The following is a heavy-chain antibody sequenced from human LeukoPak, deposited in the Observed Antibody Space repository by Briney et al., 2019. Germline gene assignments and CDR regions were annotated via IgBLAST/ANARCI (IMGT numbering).Heavy chain of an antibody. J-gene: IGHJ3*02. CDR2: INSDGSST. CDR1: GFTFSSYW. CDR3: AVELRSAFDI. D-gene: IGHD1-7*01. Sequence: GGSLRLSCAASGFTFSSYWMHWVRQAPGKWLVWVSRINSDGSSTSYADSVKGRFTISRDNAKNTLYLQMNSLRAEDTAVYYCAVELRSAFDIWGQGTMVTVSS. V-gene: IGHV3-74*01.